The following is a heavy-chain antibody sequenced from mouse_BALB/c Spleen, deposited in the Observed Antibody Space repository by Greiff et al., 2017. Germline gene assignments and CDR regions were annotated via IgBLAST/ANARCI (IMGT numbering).Heavy chain of an antibody. CDR1: GFTFTDYY. V-gene: IGHV7-3*02. CDR3: ARDRARWYLDV. Sequence: EVQGVESGGGLVQPGGSLRLSCATSGFTFTDYYMSWVRQPPGKALEWLGFIRNKANGYTTEYSASVKGRFTISRDNSQSILYLQMNTLRAEDSATYYCARDRARWYLDVWGAGTTVTVSS. J-gene: IGHJ1*01. CDR2: IRNKANGYTT.